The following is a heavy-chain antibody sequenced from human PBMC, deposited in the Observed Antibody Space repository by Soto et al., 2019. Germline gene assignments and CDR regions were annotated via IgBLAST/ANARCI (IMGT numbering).Heavy chain of an antibody. CDR2: ISYTGNT. D-gene: IGHD4-17*01. V-gene: IGHV4-31*03. CDR1: NGSISSGNFH. J-gene: IGHJ6*03. Sequence: QVQLKESGPGLVKPSQTLSLTCSVSNGSISSGNFHWNWIRQHPGKGLEWIGYISYTGNTYYNPSLKSRATISVDTSQNRCSLHLRSVTAADTAVYYCSREDYDPYSFNYIDVWGKGTTVIVSS. CDR3: SREDYDPYSFNYIDV.